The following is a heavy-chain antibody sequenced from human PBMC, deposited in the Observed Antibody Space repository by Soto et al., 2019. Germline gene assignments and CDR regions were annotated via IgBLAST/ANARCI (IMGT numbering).Heavy chain of an antibody. Sequence: GXSVKVSCKASGYTFTSYGISWGRRAPVQGLEWMGWISAYNGNTNYAQKLQGRVTMTTDTSTNTAYMELRSLRSEDTAVYYCARDRDYYGSGSIPYYYYGMDVWGQGTTVTVSS. CDR2: ISAYNGNT. D-gene: IGHD3-10*01. J-gene: IGHJ6*02. CDR3: ARDRDYYGSGSIPYYYYGMDV. V-gene: IGHV1-18*04. CDR1: GYTFTSYG.